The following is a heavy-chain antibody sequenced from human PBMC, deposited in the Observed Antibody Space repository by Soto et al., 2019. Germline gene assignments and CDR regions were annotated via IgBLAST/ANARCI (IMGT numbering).Heavy chain of an antibody. V-gene: IGHV3-33*01. Sequence: GGSLRLSCAASGFTFSSYGMHWVRQAPGKGLEWAAVIWYDGSNKYYADSVKGRFTISRDNSKNTLYLQMNSLRAEDTAVYYCARDDQYSSSWSEYFQHWGQGTLVTVSS. J-gene: IGHJ1*01. CDR2: IWYDGSNK. CDR3: ARDDQYSSSWSEYFQH. CDR1: GFTFSSYG. D-gene: IGHD6-13*01.